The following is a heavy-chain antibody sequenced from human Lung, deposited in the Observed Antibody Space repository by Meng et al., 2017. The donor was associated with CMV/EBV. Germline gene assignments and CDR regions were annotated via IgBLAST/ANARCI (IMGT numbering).Heavy chain of an antibody. Sequence: NVSCKASGYPFTGYGISWVRQAPGQGLEWMGWISAFNGGTIYAEKVQSRVTMTTDTSATTAYMELRSLRSDDTAMYYCVRDRYSNIDYWGQGTLVTVSS. CDR3: VRDRYSNIDY. CDR1: GYPFTGYG. CDR2: ISAFNGGT. J-gene: IGHJ4*02. V-gene: IGHV1-18*01. D-gene: IGHD4-11*01.